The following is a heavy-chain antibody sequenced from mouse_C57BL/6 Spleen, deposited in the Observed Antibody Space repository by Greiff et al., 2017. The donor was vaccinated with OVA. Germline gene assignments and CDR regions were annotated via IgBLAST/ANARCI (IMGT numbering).Heavy chain of an antibody. CDR2: IHPNSGST. Sequence: VQLQQPGAELVKPGASVKLSCKASGYTFTSYWMHWVKQRPGQGLEWIGMIHPNSGSTNYNEKFKSKATLTVDKSSSTAYMQLSSLTSEDSAVYYCASDYYYGSSYFDYWGQGTTLTVSS. J-gene: IGHJ2*01. D-gene: IGHD1-1*01. V-gene: IGHV1-64*01. CDR1: GYTFTSYW. CDR3: ASDYYYGSSYFDY.